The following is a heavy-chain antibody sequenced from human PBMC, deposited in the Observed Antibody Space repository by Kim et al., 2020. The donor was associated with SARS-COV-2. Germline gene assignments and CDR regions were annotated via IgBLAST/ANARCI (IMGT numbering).Heavy chain of an antibody. J-gene: IGHJ4*02. CDR3: ARTGWNDGGCNRCYFDS. Sequence: SETLSLTCTVSGGSISSSTYYWGWIRQPPGKGLEWIGSIYYGGTTFYNPSLKSRVTTSVDTSNSQFSLKLSSVTAADTAVYYCARTGWNDGGCNRCYFDSWGQGTLRTVSS. CDR1: GGSISSSTYY. V-gene: IGHV4-39*01. D-gene: IGHD1-1*01. CDR2: IYYGGTT.